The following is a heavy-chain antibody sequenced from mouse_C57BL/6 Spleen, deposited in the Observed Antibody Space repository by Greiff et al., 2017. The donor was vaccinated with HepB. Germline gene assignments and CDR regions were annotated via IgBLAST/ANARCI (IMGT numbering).Heavy chain of an antibody. CDR1: GYTFTSYW. D-gene: IGHD2-14*01. V-gene: IGHV1-72*01. Sequence: QVQLKQPGAELVKPGASVKLSCKASGYTFTSYWMHWVKQRPGRGLEWIGRIDPNSGGTKYNEKFKSKATLTVDKPSSTAYMQLSSLTSEDSAVYYCAREGTIGLRPDYFDYWGQGTTLTVSS. CDR3: AREGTIGLRPDYFDY. CDR2: IDPNSGGT. J-gene: IGHJ2*01.